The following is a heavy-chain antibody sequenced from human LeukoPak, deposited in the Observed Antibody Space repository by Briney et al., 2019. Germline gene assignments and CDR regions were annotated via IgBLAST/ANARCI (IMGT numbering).Heavy chain of an antibody. CDR2: ISYDGSNK. J-gene: IGHJ1*01. Sequence: GGSLRLSCAASGFTFSSYGMHWVRQAPGKGLEWVAVISYDGSNKYYADSVKGRFTNSRDNSKSTLYLQMNSLRAEDTAVYYCAKESAGSGYSGYDYFEYFQHWGQGTLVTVSS. V-gene: IGHV3-30*18. CDR3: AKESAGSGYSGYDYFEYFQH. CDR1: GFTFSSYG. D-gene: IGHD5-12*01.